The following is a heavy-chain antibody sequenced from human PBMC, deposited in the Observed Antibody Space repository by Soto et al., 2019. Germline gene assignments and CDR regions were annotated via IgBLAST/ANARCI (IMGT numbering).Heavy chain of an antibody. D-gene: IGHD3-3*01. V-gene: IGHV2-5*02. CDR1: GFSLTTSGVG. CDR2: IYWDDDK. CDR3: AHRVLRTVFGLVTTTAIYFDF. J-gene: IGHJ4*02. Sequence: QITLNESGPTQVKPRQTLTLTCTVSGFSLTTSGVGVGWIRQSQGKAPEWLALIYWDDDKRYSPSLKSRLTITKDTSKNQVVLTMADLDPADTATYYCAHRVLRTVFGLVTTTAIYFDFWGQGTPVAVSS.